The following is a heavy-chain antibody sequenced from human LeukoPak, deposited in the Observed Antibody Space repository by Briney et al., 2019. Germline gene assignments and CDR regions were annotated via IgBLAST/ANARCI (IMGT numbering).Heavy chain of an antibody. CDR1: GGTFSSYA. Sequence: SVKVSCKASGGTFSSYAISWVRQAPGQGLEWMGRIISIFGTANCAQKFQGRVTITTDESTSTAYMELSSLRSEDTAVYYCARDHDYGGNLDYWGQGTLVTVSS. D-gene: IGHD4-23*01. CDR2: IISIFGTA. J-gene: IGHJ4*02. V-gene: IGHV1-69*05. CDR3: ARDHDYGGNLDY.